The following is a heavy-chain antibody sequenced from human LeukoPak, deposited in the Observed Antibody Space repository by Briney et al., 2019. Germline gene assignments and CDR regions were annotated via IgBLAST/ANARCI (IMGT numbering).Heavy chain of an antibody. J-gene: IGHJ4*02. V-gene: IGHV4-34*01. D-gene: IGHD3-10*01. CDR3: ARLYGSGSYYNY. CDR1: GFTFSSYS. CDR2: INHSGST. Sequence: GSLRLSCAASGFTFSSYSMNWVRQPPGKGLEWIGEINHSGSTNYNPSLKSRVTISVDTSKNQFSLKLSSVTAADTAVYYCARLYGSGSYYNYWGQGTLVTVSS.